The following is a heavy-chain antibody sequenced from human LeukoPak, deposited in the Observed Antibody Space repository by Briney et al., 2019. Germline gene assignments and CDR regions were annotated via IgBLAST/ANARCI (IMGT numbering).Heavy chain of an antibody. D-gene: IGHD3-10*01. CDR3: ARAMSFYYGSAFDY. V-gene: IGHV3-21*01. J-gene: IGHJ4*02. CDR2: SSTSSTYM. CDR1: GFTFSNYI. Sequence: GGSLRLSCSASGFTFSNYILNWVRQAPGEGLEWVSSSSTSSTYMYYVDSVKGRFTISRDNAKSSLYLQMDSLRAEDTAVYYCARAMSFYYGSAFDYWGQGTLVTVSS.